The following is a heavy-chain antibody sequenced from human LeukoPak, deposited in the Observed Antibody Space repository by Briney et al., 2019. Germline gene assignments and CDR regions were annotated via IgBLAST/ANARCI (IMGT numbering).Heavy chain of an antibody. CDR2: IIPIFGTA. V-gene: IGHV1-69*05. D-gene: IGHD2-21*02. J-gene: IGHJ4*02. Sequence: SVKVSCKASGDTFSSYAISWVRQAPGQGLEWMGGIIPIFGTANYAQKFQGRVTITTDESTSTAYMELSSLRSEDTAVYYCASAARRHSEAYCGGDCYPYYFDYWGQGTLVTVSS. CDR3: ASAARRHSEAYCGGDCYPYYFDY. CDR1: GDTFSSYA.